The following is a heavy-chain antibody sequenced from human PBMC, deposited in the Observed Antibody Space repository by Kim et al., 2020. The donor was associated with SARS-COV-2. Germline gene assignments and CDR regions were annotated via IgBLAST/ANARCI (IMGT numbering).Heavy chain of an antibody. V-gene: IGHV4-39*01. CDR2: FYYSGSN. CDR3: ARHAYSSSWTYNWFDP. J-gene: IGHJ5*02. CDR1: GGSISSSSYY. D-gene: IGHD6-13*01. Sequence: SETLSLTCTVSGGSISSSSYYWGWIRQPPGKGLEWIGSFYYSGSNYYNPSLKSRVTISVDTSKNQFSLKLSSVTAADTAVYYCARHAYSSSWTYNWFDPWGQGTLVTVSS.